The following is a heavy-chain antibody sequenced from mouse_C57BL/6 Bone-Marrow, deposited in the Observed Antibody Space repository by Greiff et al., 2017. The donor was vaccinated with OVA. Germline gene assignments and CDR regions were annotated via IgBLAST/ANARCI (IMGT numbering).Heavy chain of an antibody. J-gene: IGHJ1*03. CDR1: GYTFTSYW. CDR3: ARIRGSSLWYFDV. Sequence: QVQLQQSGPELVKPGASVKLSCKASGYTFTSYWMQWVKQRPGQGLEWIGEIDPSDSYTNYNQKFKGKATLTVDTSSSTAYMQLSSLTSEDSAVYYCARIRGSSLWYFDVWGTGTTVTVSS. D-gene: IGHD1-1*01. CDR2: IDPSDSYT. V-gene: IGHV1-50*01.